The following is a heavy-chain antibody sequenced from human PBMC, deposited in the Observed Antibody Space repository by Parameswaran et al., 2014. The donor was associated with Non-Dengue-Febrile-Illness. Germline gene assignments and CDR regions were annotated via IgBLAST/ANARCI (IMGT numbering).Heavy chain of an antibody. J-gene: IGHJ6*03. CDR3: ARGSLGIYYYYYMDV. CDR2: INHSGST. CDR1: GGSFSGYY. V-gene: IGHV4-34*01. Sequence: SETLSLTCAVYGGSFSGYYWSWIRQPPGKGLEWIGEINHSGSTNYNPSLKSRVTISVDTSKNQFSLKLSSVTAADTAVYYCARGSLGIYYYYYMDVWDKGTTVTVSS. D-gene: IGHD7-27*01.